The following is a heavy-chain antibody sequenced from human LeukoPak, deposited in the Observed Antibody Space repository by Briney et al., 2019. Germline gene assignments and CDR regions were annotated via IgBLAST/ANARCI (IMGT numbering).Heavy chain of an antibody. CDR3: AKDPVLRFLEWLFQPDY. CDR1: GFTFSSYS. CDR2: ISSSSSTI. J-gene: IGHJ4*02. V-gene: IGHV3-48*01. Sequence: GGSLRLSCAASGFTFSSYSMNWVRQAPGKGLEWVSYISSSSSTIYYADSVKGRFTISRDNAKNSLYLQMNSLRAEDTAEYYCAKDPVLRFLEWLFQPDYWGQGTLVTVSS. D-gene: IGHD3-3*01.